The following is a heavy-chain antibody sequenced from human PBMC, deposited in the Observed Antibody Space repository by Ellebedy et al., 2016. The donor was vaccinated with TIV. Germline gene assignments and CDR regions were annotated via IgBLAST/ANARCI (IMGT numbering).Heavy chain of an antibody. CDR1: GGSISSSSYY. D-gene: IGHD6-13*01. Sequence: SETLSLTCTVSGGSISSSSYYWGWIRQPPGKGLEWLGSIYYSGSTYYNPSLKSRVTISVDTSKNQFSLKLSSVTAADTALYYCARHSGSSSWYVYYFDYWGRGTLVTVSS. CDR2: IYYSGST. J-gene: IGHJ4*02. CDR3: ARHSGSSSWYVYYFDY. V-gene: IGHV4-39*01.